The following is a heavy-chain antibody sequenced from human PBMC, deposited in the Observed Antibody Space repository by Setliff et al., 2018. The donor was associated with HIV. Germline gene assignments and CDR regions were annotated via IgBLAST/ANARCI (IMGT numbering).Heavy chain of an antibody. CDR1: GDSIIDHNYF. CDR2: LYYNGNT. J-gene: IGHJ4*02. CDR3: ARVLPYDSTGFLLYYFDN. V-gene: IGHV4-39*01. Sequence: SETLSLTCTVSGDSIIDHNYFWGWIRQPPGKGLEWIGSLYYNGNTYYNPSLKSRVTISVNTSKNQVSLRLSSVTAADTAVYFCARVLPYDSTGFLLYYFDNWGQGTLVTVSS. D-gene: IGHD3-22*01.